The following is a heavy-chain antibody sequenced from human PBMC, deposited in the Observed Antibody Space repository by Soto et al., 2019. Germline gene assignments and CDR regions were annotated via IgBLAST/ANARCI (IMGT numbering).Heavy chain of an antibody. CDR2: IYHSGST. D-gene: IGHD5-12*01. CDR1: GGSISSGGYS. Sequence: QLQLQESGSGLVKPSQTLSLTCAVSGGSISSGGYSWSWIRQPPGKGLEWIGYIYHSGSTYYNPSLMSRVTISVDRSKNQFSLQLSSVTAADTAVYCCAAGGGLPRYYWGQGALVTVSS. V-gene: IGHV4-30-2*01. CDR3: AAGGGLPRYY. J-gene: IGHJ4*02.